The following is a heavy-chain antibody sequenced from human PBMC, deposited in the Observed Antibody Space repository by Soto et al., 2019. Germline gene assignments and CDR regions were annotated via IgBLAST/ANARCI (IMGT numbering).Heavy chain of an antibody. V-gene: IGHV1-69*02. CDR1: GGTFSSYT. Sequence: QVQLVQSGAEVQKPGSSVKVSCKASGGTFSSYTISWVRQAPGQGLEWMGRIIPILGIANYAQKFQGRVTITADKSTSTAYMELSSLRSEDTAVYYCARGRGGYDYSDYWGQGTLVTVSS. CDR2: IIPILGIA. D-gene: IGHD5-12*01. CDR3: ARGRGGYDYSDY. J-gene: IGHJ4*02.